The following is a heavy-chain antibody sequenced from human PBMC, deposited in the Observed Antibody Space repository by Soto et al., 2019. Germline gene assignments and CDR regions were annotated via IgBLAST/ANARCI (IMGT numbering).Heavy chain of an antibody. Sequence: QLVESGGGLVQPGGSLRLSCAASGFTLNNYWMHWVRQAPGMGRVWVSRINGDATSTSYADSVKGRFTISRDNARNTLYLQMNSLRAEDTALYYCARGDIAAETFFYYYGMDLWGQGTTVTVS. V-gene: IGHV3-74*01. CDR1: GFTLNNYW. J-gene: IGHJ6*02. CDR2: INGDATST. D-gene: IGHD6-13*01. CDR3: ARGDIAAETFFYYYGMDL.